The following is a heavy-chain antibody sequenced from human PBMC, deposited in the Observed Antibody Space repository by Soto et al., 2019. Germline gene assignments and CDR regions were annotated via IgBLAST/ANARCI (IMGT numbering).Heavy chain of an antibody. D-gene: IGHD5-12*01. Sequence: PGGSLRLSCSASGFSMSGYSMCWVRQSAGKGLEWLAYITVVTGNTRYADSVKGRFTISADRGRNSVFLQLNSLRAEDTAVYFCARGGRDGYNVTFDPWGQGTLVTVSS. CDR2: ITVVTGNT. CDR3: ARGGRDGYNVTFDP. CDR1: GFSMSGYS. V-gene: IGHV3-11*06. J-gene: IGHJ5*02.